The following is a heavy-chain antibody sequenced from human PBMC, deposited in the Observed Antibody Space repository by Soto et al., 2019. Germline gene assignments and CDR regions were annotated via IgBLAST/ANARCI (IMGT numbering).Heavy chain of an antibody. Sequence: ASVKVSCKASGYTFTSYYMHWVRQAPGQGLEWMGRINPSGGSTSYAQKFQGRVTITADESTSTAYMELSSLRSEDTAVYYCARRDCSGGSCHQHWFDPWGQGTLVTVSS. D-gene: IGHD2-15*01. CDR2: INPSGGST. CDR3: ARRDCSGGSCHQHWFDP. V-gene: IGHV1-46*01. J-gene: IGHJ5*02. CDR1: GYTFTSYY.